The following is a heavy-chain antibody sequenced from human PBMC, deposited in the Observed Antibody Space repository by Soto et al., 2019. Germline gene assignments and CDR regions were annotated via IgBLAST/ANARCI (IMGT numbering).Heavy chain of an antibody. D-gene: IGHD3-10*01. CDR2: ITGSGGRI. Sequence: EVQLLESGRGLVQPGGSLRLSCAASGFTFSSYAMSWVRQAPGKGLKWVSTITGSGGRIYYADSVKGRFTISRDNSKNTLYLQMNSLRAEDTAVYYCVKDDGEGGQGTLVTVSS. J-gene: IGHJ4*02. CDR1: GFTFSSYA. CDR3: VKDDGE. V-gene: IGHV3-23*01.